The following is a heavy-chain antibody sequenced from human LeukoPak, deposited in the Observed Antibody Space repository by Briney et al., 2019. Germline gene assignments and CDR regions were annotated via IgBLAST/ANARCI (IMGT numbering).Heavy chain of an antibody. Sequence: ASVSVSCKASGNTFTGHYIHWVRQAPGQGLEWMGWINPNSGGTNYAQKHQGRVTMTRDTSISTAYMELRRLRSDDTAVYYCARDRAVAGTNVDAFDIWGQGAIVTVSP. D-gene: IGHD6-19*01. CDR1: GNTFTGHY. CDR3: ARDRAVAGTNVDAFDI. J-gene: IGHJ3*02. CDR2: INPNSGGT. V-gene: IGHV1-2*02.